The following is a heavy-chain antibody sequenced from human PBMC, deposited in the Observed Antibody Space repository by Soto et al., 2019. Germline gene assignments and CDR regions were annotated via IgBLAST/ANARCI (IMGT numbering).Heavy chain of an antibody. CDR2: ISGSGGST. D-gene: IGHD6-19*01. J-gene: IGHJ6*02. Sequence: GGSLRLSCAASGFTFSSYAMSWVRQAPGKGLEWVSAISGSGGSTYYADSVKGRFTISRDNSKNTLYLQMNSLRAEDTAVYYCAKAQKKASGWYNIYYYGMDVWGQGTTVTVSS. CDR1: GFTFSSYA. V-gene: IGHV3-23*01. CDR3: AKAQKKASGWYNIYYYGMDV.